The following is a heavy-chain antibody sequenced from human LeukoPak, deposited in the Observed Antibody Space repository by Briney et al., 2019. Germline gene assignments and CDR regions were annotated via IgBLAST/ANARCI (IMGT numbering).Heavy chain of an antibody. Sequence: PGGSLRLSRAASGFTFDDYAVHWVRQAPGEGLEWVSGISWNSGSIGYADSVKGRFTISRDNAKNSLYLQMNSLRAEDTALYYCAKGPSLGELSCFDYWGQGSLVTVSS. V-gene: IGHV3-9*01. CDR1: GFTFDDYA. J-gene: IGHJ4*02. D-gene: IGHD3-16*02. CDR3: AKGPSLGELSCFDY. CDR2: ISWNSGSI.